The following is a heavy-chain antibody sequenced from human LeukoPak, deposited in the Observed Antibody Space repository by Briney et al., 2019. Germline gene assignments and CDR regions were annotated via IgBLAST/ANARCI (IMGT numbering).Heavy chain of an antibody. D-gene: IGHD2-2*01. CDR3: RGYCSSTSCYAQNSGYYFDY. Sequence: SETLSLTCTVSGGSISSSSYYWGWIRQPPGKGLEWIGSIYYSGSTYYNPSLKSRVTISVDTSKNQFSLKLSSVTAADTAVYYCRGYCSSTSCYAQNSGYYFDYWGQGTPVTVSS. V-gene: IGHV4-39*07. CDR2: IYYSGST. CDR1: GGSISSSSYY. J-gene: IGHJ4*02.